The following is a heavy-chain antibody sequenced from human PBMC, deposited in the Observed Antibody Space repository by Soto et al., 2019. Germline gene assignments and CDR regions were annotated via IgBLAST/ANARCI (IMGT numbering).Heavy chain of an antibody. CDR1: GFSVSSNS. Sequence: GGSLRLSCAASGFSVSSNSMSWVRQAPGKGLEWVSVIHSDVTTYYADSVKGRFIISRDNSKDTLYLQMNRLRAEDTAVYYCARELSGSWYNWFDPWGQGTLVTVSS. J-gene: IGHJ5*02. V-gene: IGHV3-53*01. D-gene: IGHD5-12*01. CDR2: IHSDVTT. CDR3: ARELSGSWYNWFDP.